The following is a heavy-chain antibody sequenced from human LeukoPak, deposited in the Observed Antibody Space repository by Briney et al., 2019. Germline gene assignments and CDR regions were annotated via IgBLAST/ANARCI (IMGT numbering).Heavy chain of an antibody. V-gene: IGHV4-34*01. Sequence: SETLSLTCAVYGGSFSRYYWSWIHQPPGKGLEWIGEINHSGSTNYNPSLKSRVTISVDTSKNQFSLKLSSVTAADTAVYYCARGISHYVWGSYLPLYYFDYWGQGTLVTVSS. D-gene: IGHD3-16*02. CDR3: ARGISHYVWGSYLPLYYFDY. CDR2: INHSGST. CDR1: GGSFSRYY. J-gene: IGHJ4*02.